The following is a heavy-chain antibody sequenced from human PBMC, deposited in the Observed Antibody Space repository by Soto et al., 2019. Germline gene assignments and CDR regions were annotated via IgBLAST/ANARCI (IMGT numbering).Heavy chain of an antibody. Sequence: QVQLVQSGAEVKKPGSSVKVSCKASGGTFSSYAISWVRQAPGQGLEWMGGIIPIFGTANYAQKFQGRVTITADESTSTAYMELSSLRSEDTAVYYCVRGGMEVGASLVGFDYWGQGTLVTVSS. J-gene: IGHJ4*02. V-gene: IGHV1-69*01. CDR3: VRGGMEVGASLVGFDY. CDR1: GGTFSSYA. CDR2: IIPIFGTA. D-gene: IGHD1-26*01.